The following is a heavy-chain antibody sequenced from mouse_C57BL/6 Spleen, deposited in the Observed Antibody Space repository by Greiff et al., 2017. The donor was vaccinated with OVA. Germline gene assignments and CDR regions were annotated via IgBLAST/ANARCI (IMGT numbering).Heavy chain of an antibody. V-gene: IGHV5-17*01. D-gene: IGHD1-1*01. CDR1: GFTFSDYG. CDR3: ARLFYYYGSSYAMDY. J-gene: IGHJ4*01. Sequence: EVQLQESGGGLVKPGGSLKLSCAASGFTFSDYGMHWVRQAPEKGLEWVAYISSGSSTIYYADTVKGRFTISRDNAKNTLFLQMTSLRSEDTAMYYCARLFYYYGSSYAMDYWGQGTSVTVSS. CDR2: ISSGSSTI.